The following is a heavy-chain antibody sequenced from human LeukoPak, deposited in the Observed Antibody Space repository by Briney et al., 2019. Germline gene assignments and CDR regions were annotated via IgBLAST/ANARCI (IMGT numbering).Heavy chain of an antibody. J-gene: IGHJ4*02. CDR3: ARGFDTFGGVIIDY. D-gene: IGHD3-16*01. CDR1: GFTFSSYS. V-gene: IGHV3-23*01. Sequence: GGSLRLSSAASGFTFSSYSMNWVRQAPGKGLEWVSAISGSGGSTYYADSVKGRFTISRDNSKNTLYLQMNSLRAEDTALYYCARGFDTFGGVIIDYWGQGTLVTVSS. CDR2: ISGSGGST.